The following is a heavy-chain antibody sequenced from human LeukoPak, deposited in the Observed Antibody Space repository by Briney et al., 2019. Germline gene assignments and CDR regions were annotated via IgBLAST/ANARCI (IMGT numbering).Heavy chain of an antibody. J-gene: IGHJ4*02. V-gene: IGHV1-2*02. CDR3: AKGWFGELSPLYFDY. CDR1: GYTFTVYY. Sequence: ASVKVSFKASGYTFTVYYMHWVRQAPGQGLELMGWINPNSGGTNYAQKFQGRVTMTRDTSISTAYMELSRLRSDDTAVYYCAKGWFGELSPLYFDYWGQGTLVTVSS. CDR2: INPNSGGT. D-gene: IGHD3-10*01.